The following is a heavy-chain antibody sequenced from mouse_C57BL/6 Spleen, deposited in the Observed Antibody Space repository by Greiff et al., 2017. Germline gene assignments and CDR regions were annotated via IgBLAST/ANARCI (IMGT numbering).Heavy chain of an antibody. J-gene: IGHJ3*01. CDR1: GYTFTEYT. V-gene: IGHV1-62-2*01. CDR2: FYPGGGSI. D-gene: IGHD1-1*01. Sequence: VQLQQSGAELVKPGASVKLSCKASGYTFTEYTIHWVKQRSGQGLEWIGWFYPGGGSIKYNEKFKVKATLPADKSASTVYMAISSLTSEVSAVYFCARDGSSYGAWFAYWGQGTLVTVSA. CDR3: ARDGSSYGAWFAY.